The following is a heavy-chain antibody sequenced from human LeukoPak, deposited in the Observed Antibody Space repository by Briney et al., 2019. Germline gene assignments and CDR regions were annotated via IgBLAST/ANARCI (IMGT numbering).Heavy chain of an antibody. D-gene: IGHD2-15*01. Sequence: GGSLRLSCAAPGFTFSSYEMNWVRQAPGKGLEWVSSISGSSSYIYYADSVKGRFTISRHNAKNSLYLQMNSLRAEDTAVYYCARDLEEYCSGGSCSLFDYWGQGTLVTVSS. J-gene: IGHJ4*02. CDR1: GFTFSSYE. CDR2: ISGSSSYI. V-gene: IGHV3-21*01. CDR3: ARDLEEYCSGGSCSLFDY.